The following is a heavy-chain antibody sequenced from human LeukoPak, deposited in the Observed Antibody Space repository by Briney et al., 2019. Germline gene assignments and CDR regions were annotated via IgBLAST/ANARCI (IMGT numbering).Heavy chain of an antibody. J-gene: IGHJ5*02. CDR3: AKAVAAAGRFGFDP. CDR1: GGSISTYY. CDR2: IYNSGST. V-gene: IGHV4-59*01. D-gene: IGHD6-13*01. Sequence: SETLSLTCTVSGGSISTYYWSWIRQPPGKGLEWIGYIYNSGSTNYNPSRQSRVTISVDTSKNQFSLRLTSVTAADTAVYYCAKAVAAAGRFGFDPWGQGTLVTVSS.